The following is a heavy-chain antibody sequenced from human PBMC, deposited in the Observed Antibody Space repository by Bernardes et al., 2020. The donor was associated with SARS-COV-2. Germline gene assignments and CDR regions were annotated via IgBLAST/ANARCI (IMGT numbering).Heavy chain of an antibody. J-gene: IGHJ6*02. D-gene: IGHD2-2*01. CDR2: ISSSGSTI. CDR3: ARRDPSKYCSSTSCYYWGVGDYYYYGMDV. V-gene: IGHV3-48*03. Sequence: GGSLRLSCAASGFTFSSYEMNWVRKAPGKGLEWVSYISSSGSTIYYADSVKGRFTISRDNAKNSLYLQMNSLRAEDTAVYYCARRDPSKYCSSTSCYYWGVGDYYYYGMDVWGQGTTVTVSS. CDR1: GFTFSSYE.